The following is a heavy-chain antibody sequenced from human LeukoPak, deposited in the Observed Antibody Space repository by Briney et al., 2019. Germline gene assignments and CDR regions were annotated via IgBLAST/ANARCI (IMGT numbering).Heavy chain of an antibody. J-gene: IGHJ5*02. CDR2: ISTSGST. D-gene: IGHD3-10*01. CDR1: GGSISSYY. Sequence: PSETLSLTCTVSGGSISSYYWSWIRQPAGKGLEWIGRISTSGSTNYNPSLKSRVTMSLDTSKNQFSLKLTSVTAADTAVYYCARASYYYGSGSYYNPWFAPWGQGTLVTVSS. CDR3: ARASYYYGSGSYYNPWFAP. V-gene: IGHV4-4*07.